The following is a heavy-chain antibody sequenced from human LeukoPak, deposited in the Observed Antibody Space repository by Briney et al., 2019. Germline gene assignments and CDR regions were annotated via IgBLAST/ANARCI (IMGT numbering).Heavy chain of an antibody. Sequence: SETLSLTCTVAGGSISSYYWSWIRQPPGKGLEWVGYISYSGSTNYDPSLKSRVTISVDTSKNQFSLKLSSVTAADTAVYYCARDPSNGSGYYSNWFDPWGQGTLVTVSS. CDR1: GGSISSYY. CDR3: ARDPSNGSGYYSNWFDP. J-gene: IGHJ5*02. V-gene: IGHV4-59*12. D-gene: IGHD3-22*01. CDR2: ISYSGST.